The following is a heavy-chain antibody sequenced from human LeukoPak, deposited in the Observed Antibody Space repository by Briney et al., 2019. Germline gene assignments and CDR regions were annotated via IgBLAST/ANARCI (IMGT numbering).Heavy chain of an antibody. V-gene: IGHV3-21*01. CDR2: ISSSSYI. J-gene: IGHJ4*02. CDR1: GFTFSSYS. CDR3: ARGEYDFWSGYYTGTSYTFDY. D-gene: IGHD3-3*01. Sequence: GGSLRLSCAASGFTFSSYSMNWVRQAPGKGLEWVSSISSSSYIYYADSVKGRFTISRDNAKNSLYLQMNSLRAEDTAVYYCARGEYDFWSGYYTGTSYTFDYWGQGTLVTVSS.